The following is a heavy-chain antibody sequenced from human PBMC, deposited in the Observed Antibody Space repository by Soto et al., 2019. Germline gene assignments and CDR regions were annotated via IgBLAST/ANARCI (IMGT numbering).Heavy chain of an antibody. D-gene: IGHD6-19*01. J-gene: IGHJ4*02. CDR2: IWYDGSNK. CDR1: GFTFSSYG. Sequence: PGGSLRLSCAASGFTFSSYGMHWVRQAPGKGLEWVAVIWYDGSNKYYADSVKGRFTISRDNSKNTLYLQMNSLRAEDTAVYYCARDERPGSGWGLDYWGQGTLVTVAS. CDR3: ARDERPGSGWGLDY. V-gene: IGHV3-33*01.